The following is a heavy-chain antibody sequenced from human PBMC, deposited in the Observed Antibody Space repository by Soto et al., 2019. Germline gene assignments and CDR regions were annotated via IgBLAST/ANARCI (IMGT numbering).Heavy chain of an antibody. CDR2: IYYSGST. D-gene: IGHD2-2*01. J-gene: IGHJ6*03. Sequence: SATLSLTCTVSGGSISSSYWSWIRQPPGKGLEWIGYIYYSGSTNYNPSLKRRVTISLDTSKNQFSLKLSSVTAADTAVYYCARRRGSTYYYYYMDVWGKGTTVTVSS. CDR3: ARRRGSTYYYYYMDV. V-gene: IGHV4-59*08. CDR1: GGSISSSY.